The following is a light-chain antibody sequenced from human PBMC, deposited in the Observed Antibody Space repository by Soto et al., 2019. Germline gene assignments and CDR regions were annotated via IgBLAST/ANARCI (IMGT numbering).Light chain of an antibody. Sequence: EVVLTQSPVTLSLSPGERATLSCRASQNIDNYLAWYQQRPGQAPRLLIYDASNRASGIPARFSGSGSGTDFTLTISSLEPEDFAVYYCQQRKNWLTFGGGTKV. V-gene: IGKV3-11*01. CDR2: DAS. CDR3: QQRKNWLT. CDR1: QNIDNY. J-gene: IGKJ4*01.